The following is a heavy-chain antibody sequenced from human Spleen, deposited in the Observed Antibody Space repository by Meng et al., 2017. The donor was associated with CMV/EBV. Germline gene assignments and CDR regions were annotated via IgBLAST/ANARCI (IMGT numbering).Heavy chain of an antibody. D-gene: IGHD5-18*01. CDR1: YTCTDYV. Sequence: YTCTDYVMHWVRQAPGQGLEWMGWINPNSGGTNFAQKFQGRVTMTRDTSISTAYMELTRLSSDDTAVYYCARDVVDTAMGGDGYFDYWSQGTLVTVSS. V-gene: IGHV1-2*02. CDR3: ARDVVDTAMGGDGYFDY. CDR2: INPNSGGT. J-gene: IGHJ4*02.